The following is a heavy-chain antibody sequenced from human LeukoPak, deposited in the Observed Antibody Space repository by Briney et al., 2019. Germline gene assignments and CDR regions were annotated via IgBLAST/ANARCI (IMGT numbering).Heavy chain of an antibody. CDR1: GFTPTTYL. CDR3: ARREWTAFDI. Sequence: GGALRHSRAASGFTPTTYLISWVRPALGKGGQWVANIKQDGNERYNVDYLKGGFTISRDNARSSLYLQMDSLRVEDTAIYYCARREWTAFDIWGQGTMVTVSS. J-gene: IGHJ3*02. D-gene: IGHD3-3*01. CDR2: IKQDGNER. V-gene: IGHV3-7*01.